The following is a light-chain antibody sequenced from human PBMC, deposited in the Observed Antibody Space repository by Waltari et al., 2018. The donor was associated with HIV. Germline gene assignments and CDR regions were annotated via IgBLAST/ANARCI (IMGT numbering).Light chain of an antibody. CDR3: QVWDSSSDQYV. CDR1: KLRSTT. Sequence: SFVLTQPLSVSVAPVKSGTIPFGRDKLRSTTVHWYQQKPGQAPVLVIYYDDNRPSGIPERFSGANSGNTATLTISRVESGDEADYYCQVWDSSSDQYVFGTKTKVTVL. CDR2: YDD. V-gene: IGLV3-21*04. J-gene: IGLJ1*01.